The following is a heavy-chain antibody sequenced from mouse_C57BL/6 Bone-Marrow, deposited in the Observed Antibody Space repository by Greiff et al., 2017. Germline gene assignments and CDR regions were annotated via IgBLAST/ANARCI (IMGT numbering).Heavy chain of an antibody. CDR2: IWGGGST. D-gene: IGHD2-14*01. CDR3: ANVRPPFAY. CDR1: GFSLTSYG. J-gene: IGHJ3*01. V-gene: IGHV2-9*01. Sequence: QVQLKQSGPGLVAPSQSLSITCTVSGFSLTSYGVAWVRQTPGKGLEWLGVIWGGGSTNYNSALMSRLSISKDNSKSQVYFKMSSLQSDDTAMYYCANVRPPFAYWGQGTLVTVSA.